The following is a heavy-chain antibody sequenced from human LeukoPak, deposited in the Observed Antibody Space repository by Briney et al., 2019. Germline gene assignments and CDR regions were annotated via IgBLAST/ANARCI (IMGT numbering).Heavy chain of an antibody. CDR1: GFSFSSYN. J-gene: IGHJ4*02. V-gene: IGHV3-21*01. CDR2: ISSSSSYI. Sequence: GGSLRLSCAASGFSFSSYNMNWVRQAPGKGLEWVSSISSSSSYIYYADSVKGRFTISRDNSKNTLHLQMNSLRVEDTAVYYCAKVAKYYYGSETYYFFEHWGQGTPVTASS. CDR3: AKVAKYYYGSETYYFFEH. D-gene: IGHD3-10*01.